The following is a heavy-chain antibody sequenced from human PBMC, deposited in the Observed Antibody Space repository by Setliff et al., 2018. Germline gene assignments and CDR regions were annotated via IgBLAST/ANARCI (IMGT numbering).Heavy chain of an antibody. V-gene: IGHV3-43D*04. CDR3: AKAREARNWNSYYFDN. CDR2: ISWDGGTT. D-gene: IGHD1-20*01. J-gene: IGHJ4*02. Sequence: GGSLRLSCAASGFSLDDYAMHRVRQSPGKGLEWVSLISWDGGTTLYADSVKGRFTVSKDSSKNSLSLQMNSLRPDDGAVYFCAKAREARNWNSYYFDNWGQGTLVTVSS. CDR1: GFSLDDYA.